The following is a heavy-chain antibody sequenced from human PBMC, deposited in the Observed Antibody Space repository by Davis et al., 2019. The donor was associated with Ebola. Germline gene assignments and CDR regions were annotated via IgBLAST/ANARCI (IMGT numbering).Heavy chain of an antibody. D-gene: IGHD4-11*01. CDR1: GFTFGDYA. J-gene: IGHJ4*02. V-gene: IGHV3-49*03. CDR2: IRSQVYGGTT. CDR3: SRERWTIDYSNYYDY. Sequence: GESLKISCRASGFTFGDYAMNWFRQAPGKGLEWVGFIRSQVYGGTTEYAVSVKGRFTISRDDSKSVAYLQMNSLRTVDTAAYFCSRERWTIDYSNYYDYWGQGTLVTVSS.